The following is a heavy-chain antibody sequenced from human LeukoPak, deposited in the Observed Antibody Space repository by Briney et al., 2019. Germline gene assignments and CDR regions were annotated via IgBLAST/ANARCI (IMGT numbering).Heavy chain of an antibody. CDR2: ISSYNGNT. D-gene: IGHD4-17*01. CDR1: GYTFTTYA. V-gene: IGHV1-18*04. J-gene: IGHJ4*02. Sequence: GASVKVSCTASGYTFTTYAITWVRQAPGQGLEWLGWISSYNGNTNYAEKVQGRVTMTTDTSTSTAYMELRSLTSDDTAVYYCARDAPKVTTDPTRYWGQGTLVTVSS. CDR3: ARDAPKVTTDPTRY.